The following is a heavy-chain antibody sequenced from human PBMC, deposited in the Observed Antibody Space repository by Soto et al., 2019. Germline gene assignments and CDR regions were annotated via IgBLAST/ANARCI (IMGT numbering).Heavy chain of an antibody. CDR3: ARTARSYGGKFDY. CDR2: INHSGST. CDR1: GGSFSGYY. D-gene: IGHD4-17*01. Sequence: SETLSLTCAVYGGSFSGYYWSWIRQPPGKGLEWIGEINHSGSTNYNPSLKSRVTISVDTSKNQFSLKLSSVTAADTAVYYCARTARSYGGKFDYWGQGTLVTVSS. V-gene: IGHV4-34*01. J-gene: IGHJ4*02.